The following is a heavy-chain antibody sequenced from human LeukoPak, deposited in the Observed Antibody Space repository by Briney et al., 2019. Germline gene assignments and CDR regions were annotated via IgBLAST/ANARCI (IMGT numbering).Heavy chain of an antibody. V-gene: IGHV1-24*01. D-gene: IGHD3-22*01. Sequence: ASVKVSCKVSGQTLRELAMHWVRLAPEKGLEWMGGFDPENGETSFAQKSQGRVSMTEDTSTDTAYMELSSLRSEDTALYFCATGGRTDDIGYYFAHRFFRHWGQGTQVTVSS. CDR2: FDPENGET. CDR1: GQTLRELA. J-gene: IGHJ1*01. CDR3: ATGGRTDDIGYYFAHRFFRH.